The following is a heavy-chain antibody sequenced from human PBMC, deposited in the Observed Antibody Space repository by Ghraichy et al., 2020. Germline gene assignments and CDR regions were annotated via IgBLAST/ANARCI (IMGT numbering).Heavy chain of an antibody. CDR3: TPAPAYCGGDCYLRH. V-gene: IGHV3-15*01. CDR1: GFTFSNAW. J-gene: IGHJ4*02. CDR2: IKSKTDGGTT. D-gene: IGHD2-21*02. Sequence: GGSLRLSCAASGFTFSNAWMSWVRQAPGKGLEWVGRIKSKTDGGTTDYAAPVKGRFTISRDDSNNTLYLQMNSLKTEDTAVYYCTPAPAYCGGDCYLRHWGQGTLVTVSS.